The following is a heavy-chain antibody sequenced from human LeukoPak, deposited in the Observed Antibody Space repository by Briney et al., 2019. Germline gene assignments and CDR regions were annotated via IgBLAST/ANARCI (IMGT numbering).Heavy chain of an antibody. V-gene: IGHV4-34*01. D-gene: IGHD3-3*01. CDR1: GGSFSGYY. CDR3: ARRRGHTIFGVVISRENNWFDP. J-gene: IGHJ5*02. Sequence: SETLSLTCAVYGGSFSGYYWSWIRQPPGKGLEWIGEINHSGSTNYNPSLKSRVTISVDTSKNQSSLKLSFVTAADTAVYYCARRRGHTIFGVVISRENNWFDPWGQGTLVTVSS. CDR2: INHSGST.